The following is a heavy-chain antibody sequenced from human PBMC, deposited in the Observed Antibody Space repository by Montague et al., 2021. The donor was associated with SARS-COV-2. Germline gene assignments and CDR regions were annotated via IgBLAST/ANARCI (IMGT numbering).Heavy chain of an antibody. V-gene: IGHV4-39*01. CDR3: ASSYYYGSGTYVYNYYMDV. J-gene: IGHJ6*03. CDR2: ITYSGRN. Sequence: SETLSLTCTVSGGSVSSSPYYWGWIRQPPGRGLEWVGSITYSGRNYFSPSLKSRLTISVDSSENQFSLTLSSATAADTAVYYRASSYYYGSGTYVYNYYMDVWGKGTTVTVPS. D-gene: IGHD3-10*01. CDR1: GGSVSSSPYY.